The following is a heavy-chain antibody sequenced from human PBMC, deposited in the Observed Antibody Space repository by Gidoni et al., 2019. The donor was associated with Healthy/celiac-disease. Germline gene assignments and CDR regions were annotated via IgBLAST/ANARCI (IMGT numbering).Heavy chain of an antibody. V-gene: IGHV1-18*01. D-gene: IGHD4-17*01. Sequence: QVQLPQTGAEVKKPGSSVMVSCQHPGYTFPSYGISWVRQAPGQRLEWMGWISAYNGNTNYAQKLQGRVTMTTDTSTSTADMELRSLRSDDTAVYYCARGRSGDSHYWGQGTLVTVSS. CDR2: ISAYNGNT. CDR3: ARGRSGDSHY. CDR1: GYTFPSYG. J-gene: IGHJ4*02.